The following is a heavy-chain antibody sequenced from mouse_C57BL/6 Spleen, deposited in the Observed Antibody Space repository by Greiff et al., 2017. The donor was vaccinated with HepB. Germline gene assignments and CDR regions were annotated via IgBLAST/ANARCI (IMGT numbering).Heavy chain of an antibody. V-gene: IGHV7-4*01. CDR2: IRNKVNGYTT. Sequence: EVKLMESGGGLVQPGSSLRLSCAASGFVFIDYSMSWVRQLPGKAPEWLALIRNKVNGYTTDYSASVKGRFTISRDNSQNILYLQMNTLRAEDSATYYCVKAVSSGSSYTWFAYWGQVTLVTVSA. J-gene: IGHJ3*01. CDR1: GFVFIDYS. D-gene: IGHD1-1*01. CDR3: VKAVSSGSSYTWFAY.